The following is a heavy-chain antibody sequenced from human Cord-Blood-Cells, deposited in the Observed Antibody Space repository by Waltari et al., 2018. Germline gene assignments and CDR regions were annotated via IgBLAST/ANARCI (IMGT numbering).Heavy chain of an antibody. CDR3: AREINSGSYL. J-gene: IGHJ4*02. V-gene: IGHV1-69*01. CDR2: IIPIFGTA. CDR1: GGTFSSYA. D-gene: IGHD1-26*01. Sequence: QLQLVQSRAEVKKPGSSVMAACKSSGGTFSSYAISWVRQAPGQGLEWMGGIIPIFGTANYARKFQGRVTITSDESTSTAYMELSSLRSEDTAVYYCAREINSGSYLWGQGTLVTVSS.